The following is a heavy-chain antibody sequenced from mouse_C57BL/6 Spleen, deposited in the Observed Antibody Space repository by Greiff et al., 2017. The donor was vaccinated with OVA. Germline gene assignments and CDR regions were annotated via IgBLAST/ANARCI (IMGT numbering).Heavy chain of an antibody. D-gene: IGHD1-1*01. CDR2: IDPSDSYT. Sequence: QVQLQQSGAELVKPGASVKLSCKASGYTFTSYWMQWVKQRPGQGLEWIGEIDPSDSYTNYNQKFKGKATLTVDTSSSTAYMQLSSLTSEDSAVYYCARGGYGSSYGFAYWGQGTLVTVSA. CDR1: GYTFTSYW. J-gene: IGHJ3*01. CDR3: ARGGYGSSYGFAY. V-gene: IGHV1-50*01.